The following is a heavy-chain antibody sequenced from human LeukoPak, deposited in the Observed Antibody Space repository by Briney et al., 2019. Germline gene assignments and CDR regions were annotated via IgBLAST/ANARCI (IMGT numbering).Heavy chain of an antibody. J-gene: IGHJ4*02. CDR1: GFTFSSYA. CDR3: AKDTLRFGELCQFDY. V-gene: IGHV3-23*01. D-gene: IGHD3-16*01. Sequence: GGSLRLSCAASGFTFSSYAMSWVRQAPGKGLEWVSAISGSGGSTYYADSVKGRFTISRDNSENTLYLQMNSLRAEDTAVYYCAKDTLRFGELCQFDYWGQGTLVTVSS. CDR2: ISGSGGST.